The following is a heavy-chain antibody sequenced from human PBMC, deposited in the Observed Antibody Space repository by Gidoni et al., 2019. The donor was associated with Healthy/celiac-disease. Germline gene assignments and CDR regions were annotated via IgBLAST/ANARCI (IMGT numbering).Heavy chain of an antibody. V-gene: IGHV3-21*01. CDR1: GFTFSSYS. CDR2: ISSSSSYI. CDR3: ASALESLLRLGELSLYLDY. J-gene: IGHJ4*02. Sequence: EVQLVESGGGLVKPGGSLRLSCAASGFTFSSYSMNWVRQAPGKGLEWVSSISSSSSYIYYADSVKGRFTISRDNAKNSLYLQMNSLRAEDTAVYYCASALESLLRLGELSLYLDYWGQGTLVTVSS. D-gene: IGHD3-16*02.